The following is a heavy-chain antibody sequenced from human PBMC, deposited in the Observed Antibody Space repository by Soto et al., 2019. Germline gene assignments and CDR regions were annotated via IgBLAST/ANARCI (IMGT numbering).Heavy chain of an antibody. D-gene: IGHD3-10*01. CDR2: ISAYNGNA. CDR1: GYTFTSYG. CDR3: AGSYGSGSYGGYYYSGMDV. V-gene: IGHV1-18*01. J-gene: IGHJ6*02. Sequence: ASVKVSCKASGYTFTSYGISWVRQAPGQGLEWRGWISAYNGNANYAQKLQGRVTMTTDTSTSTADMELRSLRSDDTAVYYCAGSYGSGSYGGYYYSGMDVWGHGTTVTVSS.